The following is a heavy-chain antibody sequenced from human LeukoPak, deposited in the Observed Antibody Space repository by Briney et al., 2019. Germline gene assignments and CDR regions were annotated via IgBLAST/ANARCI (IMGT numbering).Heavy chain of an antibody. J-gene: IGHJ4*02. D-gene: IGHD4-23*01. Sequence: GGSLRLSCAASGFTLSSYWMSWVRQAPGKGLEWVANIKHDGSDKYYVDSVKGRFTISRDNAQNSLYLQMNSVRAEDTAVYSCARSFFGGNSPSDYWGQGTLVTVSS. V-gene: IGHV3-7*05. CDR2: IKHDGSDK. CDR3: ARSFFGGNSPSDY. CDR1: GFTLSSYW.